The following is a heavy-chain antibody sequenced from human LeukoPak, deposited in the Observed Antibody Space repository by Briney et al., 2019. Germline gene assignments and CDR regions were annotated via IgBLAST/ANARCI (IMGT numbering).Heavy chain of an antibody. CDR1: GFTFSDYY. Sequence: GGSLRLSCAASGFTFSDYYMSWIRQAPGKGLEWVSYISSSGSTIYYADSVKGRFTISRDNAKNSLYLQMNSLRAEDTAVYYCARASAWGYNWFDPWGQGTLVTVSS. D-gene: IGHD6-19*01. J-gene: IGHJ5*02. CDR3: ARASAWGYNWFDP. V-gene: IGHV3-11*04. CDR2: ISSSGSTI.